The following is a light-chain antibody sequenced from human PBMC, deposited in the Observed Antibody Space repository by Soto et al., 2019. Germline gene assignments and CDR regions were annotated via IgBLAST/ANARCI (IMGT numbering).Light chain of an antibody. CDR2: DAS. J-gene: IGKJ5*01. Sequence: EIVLTQSPATLSLSPGESATLSCRATRSVSSYLAWYQQKPGQAPRLLIYDASSRPTDIPARFSGSGSGTDFTRTISSLEPEDFALYYCQQRSNWPITFGQGTRLDIK. V-gene: IGKV3-11*01. CDR1: RSVSSY. CDR3: QQRSNWPIT.